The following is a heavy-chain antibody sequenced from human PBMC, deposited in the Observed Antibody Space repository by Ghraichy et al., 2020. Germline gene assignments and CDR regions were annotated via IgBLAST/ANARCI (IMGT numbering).Heavy chain of an antibody. Sequence: LSLTCAASGFTFSTYYMHWVRQAPGKGLVWVSRVHPDGRKADYADSVKGRFTISRDNTKNTVYLQINSLRAEDTALYYCVRENWRPDYWGQGTLVTVSS. CDR3: VRENWRPDY. CDR2: VHPDGRKA. V-gene: IGHV3-74*01. J-gene: IGHJ4*02. CDR1: GFTFSTYY. D-gene: IGHD1-1*01.